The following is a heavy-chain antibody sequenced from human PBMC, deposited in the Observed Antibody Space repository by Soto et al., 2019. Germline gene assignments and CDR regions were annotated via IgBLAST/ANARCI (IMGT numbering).Heavy chain of an antibody. CDR1: GFDVSNHY. Sequence: EVQLVETGGALIQPGGSLRLSCAASGFDVSNHYMNWVRQAPGKGLEWVSIIRTTGSTYYADSVKGRFTISRDNSKNTVSLEMNSLRVEDTAVYYCARNSMMDVWGQGTTVIVSS. CDR3: ARNSMMDV. V-gene: IGHV3-53*02. CDR2: IRTTGST. J-gene: IGHJ6*02.